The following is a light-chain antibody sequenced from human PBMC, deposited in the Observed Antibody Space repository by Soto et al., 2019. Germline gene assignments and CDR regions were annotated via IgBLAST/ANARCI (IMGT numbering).Light chain of an antibody. CDR2: GAS. J-gene: IGKJ4*01. Sequence: ETVLTQSPGTLSLSPGERATLSCRASQSVGRNYLAWYRQKRGQAPRLLIHGASSRATGIPDRFSGSGSGTDFTLTISRLEPEDFAVYYRQQYASSPLTFGGGTKVEIK. CDR1: QSVGRNY. CDR3: QQYASSPLT. V-gene: IGKV3-20*01.